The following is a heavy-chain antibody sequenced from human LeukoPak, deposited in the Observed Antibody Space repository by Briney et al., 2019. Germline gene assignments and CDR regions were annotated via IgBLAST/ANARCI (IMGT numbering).Heavy chain of an antibody. D-gene: IGHD3-10*01. J-gene: IGHJ5*02. CDR2: IYPGDSDT. Sequence: GESLKISCKGSGYNFTSYWIGWVRQMPGKGLEWMGIIYPGDSDTRYSPSFQGQVTISADKSISTAYLQWSSLKASDTAMYYCARLDGSGSYYTNWFDPWGQGTLVTVSS. CDR3: ARLDGSGSYYTNWFDP. V-gene: IGHV5-51*01. CDR1: GYNFTSYW.